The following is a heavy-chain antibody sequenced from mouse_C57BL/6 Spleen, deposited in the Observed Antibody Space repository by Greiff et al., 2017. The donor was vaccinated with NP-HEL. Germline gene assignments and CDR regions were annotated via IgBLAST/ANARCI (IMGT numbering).Heavy chain of an antibody. CDR1: GYTFTDYN. D-gene: IGHD1-1*01. Sequence: EVQLQQSGPELVKPGASVKIPCKASGYTFTDYNMDWVKQSHGKSLEWIGDINPNNGGTINNQKFKGKATLTVDKSSSSSYMELRSLTSEDTAVYYCSRSLDYYGSSYWFAYWGQGTLVTVSA. V-gene: IGHV1-18*01. J-gene: IGHJ3*01. CDR3: SRSLDYYGSSYWFAY. CDR2: INPNNGGT.